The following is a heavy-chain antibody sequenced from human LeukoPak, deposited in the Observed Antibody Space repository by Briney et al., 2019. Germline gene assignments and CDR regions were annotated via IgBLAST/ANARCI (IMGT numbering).Heavy chain of an antibody. V-gene: IGHV3-23*01. CDR3: ARAPYYYDSSGYYYFDY. CDR1: GFTFSSYA. CDR2: ISGSGGST. Sequence: GGSLRLSCAASGFTFSSYAMSWVRQAPGKGLEWVSAISGSGGSTYYADFVKGRFTISRDNSKNTLYLQMNSLRAEDTAVYYCARAPYYYDSSGYYYFDYWGQGTLVTVSS. J-gene: IGHJ4*02. D-gene: IGHD3-22*01.